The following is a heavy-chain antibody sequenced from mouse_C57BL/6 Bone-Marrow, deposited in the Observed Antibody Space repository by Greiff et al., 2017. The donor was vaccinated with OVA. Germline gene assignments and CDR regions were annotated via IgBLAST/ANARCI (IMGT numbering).Heavy chain of an antibody. CDR2: IRSKSNNYAT. Sequence: EVKLMESGGGLVQPKGSLKLSCAASGFSFNTYAMNWVRQAPGKGLEWVARIRSKSNNYATYYADSVKDRFTISRDDSESMLYLQMNNLKTEDTAMYYCVRHVGSSPEDDVWGTGTTVTVSS. V-gene: IGHV10-1*01. CDR3: VRHVGSSPEDDV. J-gene: IGHJ1*03. D-gene: IGHD1-1*01. CDR1: GFSFNTYA.